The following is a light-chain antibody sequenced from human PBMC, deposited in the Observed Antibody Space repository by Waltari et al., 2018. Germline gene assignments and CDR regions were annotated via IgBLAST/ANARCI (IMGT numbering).Light chain of an antibody. J-gene: IGLJ2*01. CDR2: DVT. CDR3: NSHSTTTPVV. CDR1: STDVGSHNY. Sequence: QSALTQPASVSGSPGQSITISCTGTSTDVGSHNYFSWYQQYPGKAPQLIIYDVTQRPSGISTRFSGSKSGNTASLTISGLQAEDEADYFCNSHSTTTPVVFGGGTKVTVL. V-gene: IGLV2-14*03.